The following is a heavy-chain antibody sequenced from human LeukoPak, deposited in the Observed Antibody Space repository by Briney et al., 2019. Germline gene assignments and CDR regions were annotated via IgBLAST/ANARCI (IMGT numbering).Heavy chain of an antibody. CDR2: ISGSGGST. CDR1: GFSFNDYA. Sequence: GGSLRLPCAASGFSFNDYAMSWVRQAPGKGLEWVSAISGSGGSTYYADSVKGRFTISRDNSKNTLYLQMNSLRAEDTAVYYCAKAYNDAFDIWGQGTMVTVSS. D-gene: IGHD1-14*01. J-gene: IGHJ3*02. V-gene: IGHV3-23*01. CDR3: AKAYNDAFDI.